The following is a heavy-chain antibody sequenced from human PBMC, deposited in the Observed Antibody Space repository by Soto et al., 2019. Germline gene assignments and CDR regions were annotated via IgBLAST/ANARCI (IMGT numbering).Heavy chain of an antibody. J-gene: IGHJ5*01. CDR3: VKGGWLDF. V-gene: IGHV3-23*01. CDR1: GFTFNTFE. CDR2: ISDDGSRT. Sequence: EVQLLESGGGLVQPGGSLRLSCAASGFTFNTFEMSWVRQAPGRGLEWVSFISDDGSRTYYADAVKGRFTISRDNSKYTXYXQMNSLTVEDTAVYACVKGGWLDFWGQGTLVTVSS. D-gene: IGHD3-16*01.